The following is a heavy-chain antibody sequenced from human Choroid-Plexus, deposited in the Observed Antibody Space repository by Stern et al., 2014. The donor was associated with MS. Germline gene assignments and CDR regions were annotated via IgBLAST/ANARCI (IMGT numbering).Heavy chain of an antibody. CDR2: KSYDGGNK. CDR1: GFTFGSCA. J-gene: IGHJ5*02. CDR3: AKDRQYLTYFFDH. D-gene: IGHD2/OR15-2a*01. V-gene: IGHV3-30*18. Sequence: VQLVQSGGGVVQPGRPRRLSCVASGFTFGSCAMHWVRQAPGKGLEWVAGKSYDGGNKYYADSVKGRFTISRDNSQNTLYMQMSSLRPEDTAVYYCAKDRQYLTYFFDHWGQGSLVTVSS.